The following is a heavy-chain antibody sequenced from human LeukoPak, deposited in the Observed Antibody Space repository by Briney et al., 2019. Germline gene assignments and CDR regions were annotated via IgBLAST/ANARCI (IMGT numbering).Heavy chain of an antibody. CDR1: GGSFSGYY. D-gene: IGHD2/OR15-2a*01. V-gene: IGHV4-34*01. CDR2: INHSGST. CDR3: ARVRTVMVHYLYYYMDV. Sequence: SETLSLTCAVYGGSFSGYYWSWIRQPPGKGLEWIGEINHSGSTNYNPSLKSRVTISVDTSKNQFSLKLSSVTAADTAVYYCARVRTVMVHYLYYYMDVWGKGTTVTVSS. J-gene: IGHJ6*03.